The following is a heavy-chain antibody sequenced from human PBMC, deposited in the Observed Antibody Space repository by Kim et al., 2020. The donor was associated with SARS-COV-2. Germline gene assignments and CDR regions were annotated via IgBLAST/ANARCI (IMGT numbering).Heavy chain of an antibody. D-gene: IGHD3-16*01. V-gene: IGHV5-51*01. Sequence: GESLKISCNCSGYIFTSSWICWVRQMPGKGLEWMVLLSPFSSYTRYRPSFPIPVPLSAAPSLRPSYLPLRRLPASAPALYYCARQGQGVAQHGGQGTLVT. J-gene: IGHJ1*01. CDR3: ARQGQGVAQH. CDR2: LSPFSSYT. CDR1: GYIFTSSW.